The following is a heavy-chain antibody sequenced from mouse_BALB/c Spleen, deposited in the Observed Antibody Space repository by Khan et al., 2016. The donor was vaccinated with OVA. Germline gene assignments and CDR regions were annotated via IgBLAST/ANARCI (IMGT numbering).Heavy chain of an antibody. V-gene: IGHV1-81*01. D-gene: IGHD4-1*01. CDR1: GYTFTDYV. Sequence: QVQLQQSGPELVKPGASVKMSCRASGYTFTDYVIRWVKQRTGQGLEWIGEIYPGSGSTYYNENFKGKATLTADKSSNTAYMQLRSLTSEDSAVYDCARAGWDVFDYWGQGTLVTVSA. J-gene: IGHJ3*01. CDR2: IYPGSGST. CDR3: ARAGWDVFDY.